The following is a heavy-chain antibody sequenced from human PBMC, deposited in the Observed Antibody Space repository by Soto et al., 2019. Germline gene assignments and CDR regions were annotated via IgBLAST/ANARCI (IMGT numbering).Heavy chain of an antibody. V-gene: IGHV4-39*01. J-gene: IGHJ5*02. D-gene: IGHD2-15*01. CDR1: GGSISSSSYY. CDR3: ARQGSHCSGGSCYSGWFDP. CDR2: IYYSGST. Sequence: SETLSLTCTVSGGSISSSSYYWGWIRQPPGKGLEWIGSIYYSGSTYYNPSLKSRVTISVDTSKNQFSLKLSSVTAADTAVYYCARQGSHCSGGSCYSGWFDPWGQGTLVTVSS.